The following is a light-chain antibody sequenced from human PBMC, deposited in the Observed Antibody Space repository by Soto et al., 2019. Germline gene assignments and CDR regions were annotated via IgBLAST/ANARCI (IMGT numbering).Light chain of an antibody. J-gene: IGLJ2*01. CDR3: QSFDNSLRGSL. Sequence: QSVLTQPPSVSGAPGQTVTISCTGSRSNFGAGYDVHWYQQLPGTAHKLLIYNNNNRPSGVPDRFSGSKSGTSASLAITGLQAEDEADYYCQSFDNSLRGSLFGGGTKVTVL. CDR1: RSNFGAGYD. CDR2: NNN. V-gene: IGLV1-40*01.